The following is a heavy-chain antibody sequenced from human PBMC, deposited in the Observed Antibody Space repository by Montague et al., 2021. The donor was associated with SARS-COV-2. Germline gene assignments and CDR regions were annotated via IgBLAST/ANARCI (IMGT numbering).Heavy chain of an antibody. CDR3: ARGNGGPNRRFLEWLSPYGMDV. D-gene: IGHD3-3*01. CDR1: GFTFSSYS. CDR2: ISSSSSTI. Sequence: SLRLSCAASGFTFSSYSMNWVRQAPGKGLEWVSYISSSSSTIYYADSVKGRFTISRDNAKNSLYLQMNSLRAEDTAVYYCARGNGGPNRRFLEWLSPYGMDVWGQGTTVTVS. V-gene: IGHV3-48*04. J-gene: IGHJ6*02.